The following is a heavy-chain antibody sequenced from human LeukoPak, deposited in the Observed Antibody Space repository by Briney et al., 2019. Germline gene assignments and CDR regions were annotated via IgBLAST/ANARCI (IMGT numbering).Heavy chain of an antibody. CDR1: GGSISSYY. Sequence: SETLPLTCTVSGGSISSYYWSWIRQPAGMGLEWIGRIYTSGSTNYNPSLKSRVTMSVDTSKNQFSLKLSSVTAADTAVYYCARYYSGYYYYYYMDVWGKGTTVTVSS. CDR2: IYTSGST. J-gene: IGHJ6*03. V-gene: IGHV4-4*07. CDR3: ARYYSGYYYYYYMDV. D-gene: IGHD2-15*01.